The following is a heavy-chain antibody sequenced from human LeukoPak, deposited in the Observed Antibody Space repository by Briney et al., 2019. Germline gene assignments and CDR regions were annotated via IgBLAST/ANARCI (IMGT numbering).Heavy chain of an antibody. Sequence: GASVKVSCKASGYTFTSYGTSRVRQAPGQGLEWLGWISAYNGNTNFAQKIQGRVTTTTDTSTSTAYMELRSLRSDDTAVYYCARALSDDFWSFYQDYWGQGTLVTVSS. J-gene: IGHJ4*02. CDR3: ARALSDDFWSFYQDY. CDR2: ISAYNGNT. CDR1: GYTFTSYG. D-gene: IGHD3-3*01. V-gene: IGHV1-18*01.